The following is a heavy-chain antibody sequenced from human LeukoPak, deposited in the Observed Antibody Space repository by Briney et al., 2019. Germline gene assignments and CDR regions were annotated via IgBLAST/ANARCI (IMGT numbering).Heavy chain of an antibody. J-gene: IGHJ5*02. D-gene: IGHD6-13*01. CDR2: INHSGST. Sequence: SETLSLTCAVYGGSFSGYYWSWIRQPPGKGLEWIGEINHSGSTNYNPSPKSRVTISVDTSKNQFSLKLSSVTAADTAVYYCARVKPHSSSWYWYRPNWFDPWGQGTLVTVSS. V-gene: IGHV4-34*01. CDR1: GGSFSGYY. CDR3: ARVKPHSSSWYWYRPNWFDP.